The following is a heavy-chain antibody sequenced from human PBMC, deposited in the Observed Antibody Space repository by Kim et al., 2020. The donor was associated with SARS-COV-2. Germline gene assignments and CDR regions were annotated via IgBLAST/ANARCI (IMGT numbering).Heavy chain of an antibody. CDR3: ARDQGLYGSGSYGMDV. V-gene: IGHV3-33*01. J-gene: IGHJ6*02. CDR1: GFTFSSYG. D-gene: IGHD3-10*01. Sequence: GGSLRLSCAASGFTFSSYGMHWVRQAPGKGLEWVAVIWYDGSNKYYADSVKGRFTISRDNSKNTLYLQMNSLRAEDTAVYYCARDQGLYGSGSYGMDVWGQGTTVTVSS. CDR2: IWYDGSNK.